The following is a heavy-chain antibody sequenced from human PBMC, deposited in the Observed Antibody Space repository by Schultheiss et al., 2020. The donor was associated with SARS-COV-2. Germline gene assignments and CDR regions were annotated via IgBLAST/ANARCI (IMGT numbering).Heavy chain of an antibody. Sequence: GESLKISCAASGFTFSSYAMSWVRQAPGKGLEWVSSISSSSSYIYYADSVKGRFTISRDNAKNSLYLQMNSLRAEDTAVYYCARDRPGVYDYVWGSYRPNYFDYWGQGTLVTVSS. CDR1: GFTFSSYA. V-gene: IGHV3-21*01. J-gene: IGHJ4*02. CDR3: ARDRPGVYDYVWGSYRPNYFDY. D-gene: IGHD3-16*02. CDR2: ISSSSSYI.